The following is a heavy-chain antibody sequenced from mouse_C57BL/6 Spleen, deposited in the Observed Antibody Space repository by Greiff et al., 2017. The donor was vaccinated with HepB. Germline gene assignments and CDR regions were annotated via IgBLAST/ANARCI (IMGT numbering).Heavy chain of an antibody. CDR2: IDPETGGT. CDR1: GYTFTDYE. V-gene: IGHV1-15*01. Sequence: QVHVKQSGAELVRPGASVTLSCKASGYTFTDYEMHWVKQTPVHGLEWIGAIDPETGGTAYNQKFKGKAILTADKSSSTAYMELRSLTSEDSAVYYCTRQGRGDYWGQGTTLTVSS. J-gene: IGHJ2*01. CDR3: TRQGRGDY.